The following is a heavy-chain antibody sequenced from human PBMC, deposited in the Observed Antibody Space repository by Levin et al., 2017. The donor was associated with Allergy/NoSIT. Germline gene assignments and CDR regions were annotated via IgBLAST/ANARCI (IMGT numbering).Heavy chain of an antibody. V-gene: IGHV1-69*13. CDR2: IIPIFGTA. CDR3: ASHARSIAAAGANN. D-gene: IGHD6-13*01. CDR1: GGTFSSYA. J-gene: IGHJ4*02. Sequence: SVKVSCKASGGTFSSYAISWVRQAPGQGLEWMGGIIPIFGTANYAQKFQGRVTITADESTSTAYMELSSLRSEDTAVYYCASHARSIAAAGANNWGQGTLVTVSS.